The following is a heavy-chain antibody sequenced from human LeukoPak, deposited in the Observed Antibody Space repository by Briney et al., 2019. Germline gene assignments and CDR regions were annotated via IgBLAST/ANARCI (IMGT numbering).Heavy chain of an antibody. CDR2: IIPILGIA. Sequence: ASVKVSCKASGGTFSSYTISWVRQAPGQGLEWMGRIIPILGIANYAQKFQGRVTITADKSTSTAYMELSSLRSEDTAVYYCAIGGLMDCSSTSCYRNWFDPWGQGTLVTVSP. V-gene: IGHV1-69*02. CDR1: GGTFSSYT. J-gene: IGHJ5*02. D-gene: IGHD2-2*01. CDR3: AIGGLMDCSSTSCYRNWFDP.